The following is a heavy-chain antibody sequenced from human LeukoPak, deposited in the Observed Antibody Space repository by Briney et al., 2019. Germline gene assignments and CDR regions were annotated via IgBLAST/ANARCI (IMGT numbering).Heavy chain of an antibody. D-gene: IGHD1-1*01. Sequence: GASVEVSCKASGYTFTSYDINWVRQATGQGLEWMGWMNPNSGNTGYAQKFQGRVTITRNTSISTAYMELSSLRSEDTAVYYCARGATRRLGPARYWGQGTLVTVSS. J-gene: IGHJ4*02. CDR3: ARGATRRLGPARY. V-gene: IGHV1-8*03. CDR1: GYTFTSYD. CDR2: MNPNSGNT.